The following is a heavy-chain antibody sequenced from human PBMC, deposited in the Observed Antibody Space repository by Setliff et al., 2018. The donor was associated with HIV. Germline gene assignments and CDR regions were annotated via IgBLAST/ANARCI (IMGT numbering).Heavy chain of an antibody. J-gene: IGHJ6*02. D-gene: IGHD5-12*01. V-gene: IGHV3-48*03. CDR3: ASGSGYDKGAYHYYYGMDV. Sequence: PGGSLRLSCAASGFPFSSYEMNWVRQAPGKGLEWVSYISSSGSTIYYADSVKGRFTISRDNTKNSLYLQMNSLRAEETAVYYCASGSGYDKGAYHYYYGMDVWGQGTTVTVS. CDR1: GFPFSSYE. CDR2: ISSSGSTI.